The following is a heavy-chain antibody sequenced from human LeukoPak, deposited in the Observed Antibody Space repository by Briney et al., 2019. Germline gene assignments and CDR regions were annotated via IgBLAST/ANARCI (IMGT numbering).Heavy chain of an antibody. J-gene: IGHJ4*02. CDR3: ARVRGIAVAGTASIYFDY. D-gene: IGHD6-19*01. CDR1: GFTFSSYW. CDR2: IKGDGSEK. Sequence: GGSLRLSCAASGFTFSSYWMSWVRQAPGKGLEWVANIKGDGSEKYCVDSVKGRFTISRDNAKNSLYLQMNSLRAEDTAVYYCARVRGIAVAGTASIYFDYWGQGTLVTVSS. V-gene: IGHV3-7*01.